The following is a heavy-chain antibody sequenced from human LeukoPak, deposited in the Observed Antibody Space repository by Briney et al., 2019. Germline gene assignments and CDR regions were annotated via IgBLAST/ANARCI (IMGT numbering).Heavy chain of an antibody. CDR2: IYYSGST. V-gene: IGHV4-39*01. D-gene: IGHD1-26*01. CDR1: GGSISSSSYY. Sequence: SETLSLTCTVSGGSISSSSYYWGWIRQPPGKGLEWIGSIYYSGSTYYNPSLKSRVTISVDTSKNQFSLKLSSVTAADTAVYYCAIGGSYFTFHAFDIWGQGTMVTVSS. J-gene: IGHJ3*02. CDR3: AIGGSYFTFHAFDI.